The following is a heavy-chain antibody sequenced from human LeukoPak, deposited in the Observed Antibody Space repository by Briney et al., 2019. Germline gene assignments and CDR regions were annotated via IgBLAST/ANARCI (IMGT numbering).Heavy chain of an antibody. J-gene: IGHJ4*02. D-gene: IGHD3-10*01. CDR2: IYHSGST. CDR1: GYSISSGYY. V-gene: IGHV4-38-2*02. Sequence: SETLSLTCTVSGYSISSGYYWGWIRQPPGKGLEWIGSIYHSGSTYYNPSLKSRVTISVDTSKNQFSLKLSSVTAADTAVYYCARSGFGENYYGSGSIDYWGQGTLSPSPQ. CDR3: ARSGFGENYYGSGSIDY.